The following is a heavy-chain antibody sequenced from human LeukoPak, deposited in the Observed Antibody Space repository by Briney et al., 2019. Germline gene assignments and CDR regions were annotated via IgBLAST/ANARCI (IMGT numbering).Heavy chain of an antibody. V-gene: IGHV4-39*07. CDR1: GGSISGSDYF. J-gene: IGHJ4*02. CDR3: ARSPPFDY. Sequence: SETLSLTCTVSGGSISGSDYFWGWIRQPPGKGLEWIGEINHSGSTNYNPSLKSRVIISIDTSKNQFSLKLSSVTAADTAVYYCARSPPFDYWGQGTLVTVSS. CDR2: INHSGST.